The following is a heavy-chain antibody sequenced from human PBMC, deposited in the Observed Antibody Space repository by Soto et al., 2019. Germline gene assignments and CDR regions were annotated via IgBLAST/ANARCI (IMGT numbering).Heavy chain of an antibody. CDR1: GFTFSSYA. V-gene: IGHV3-23*01. Sequence: GGSLRLSCAASGFTFSSYAMSWVRQAPGKGLEWVSAISGSGGSTYYADSVKGRFTISRDNSKNTLYLQMNSLRAEDTAVYYCAKQAYDILTGYLNYFDYWGQGTLVTVSS. CDR2: ISGSGGST. J-gene: IGHJ4*02. CDR3: AKQAYDILTGYLNYFDY. D-gene: IGHD3-9*01.